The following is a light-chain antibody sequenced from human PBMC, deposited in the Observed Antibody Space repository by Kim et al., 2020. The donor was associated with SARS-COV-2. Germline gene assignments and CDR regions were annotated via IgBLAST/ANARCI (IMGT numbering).Light chain of an antibody. CDR1: NIGSKS. J-gene: IGLJ1*01. CDR2: YNS. Sequence: SYELTQPPSVSVAPGKTARITCGGNNIGSKSVYWYQQKPGQAPVLVIYYNSDRPSGIPERFSGSNSGNTATLTISRVEAGDEADYYCQVWHSNSDHYVCG. CDR3: QVWHSNSDHYV. V-gene: IGLV3-21*04.